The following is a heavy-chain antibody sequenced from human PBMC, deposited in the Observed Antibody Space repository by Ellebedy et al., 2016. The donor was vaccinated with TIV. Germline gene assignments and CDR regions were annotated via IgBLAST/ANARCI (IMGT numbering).Heavy chain of an antibody. V-gene: IGHV3-15*01. CDR2: IKSKTSGGAI. Sequence: GESLKISCAASGFTFNHAWMNWVRQAPGKGLEWVGRIKSKTSGGAIDYAAPVKGRFTISRDDSKYTLDLQMNSLKTEDTAVYFCTWEAPEGAFHIWGQGTMVTVSS. CDR1: GFTFNHAW. D-gene: IGHD1-26*01. CDR3: TWEAPEGAFHI. J-gene: IGHJ3*02.